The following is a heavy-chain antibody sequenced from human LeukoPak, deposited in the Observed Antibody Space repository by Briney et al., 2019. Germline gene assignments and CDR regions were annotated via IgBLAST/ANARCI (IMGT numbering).Heavy chain of an antibody. J-gene: IGHJ3*02. V-gene: IGHV1-24*01. CDR1: GYTLTELS. D-gene: IGHD6-13*01. Sequence: GASVKVSCKVSGYTLTELSMHWVRQAPGKGLEWMGGFDPEDGETIYAQKFQGRVTMTEDTSTDTAYMELRSLRSDDTAVYYCARSTMYSVSDAFDIWGQGTMVTVSS. CDR3: ARSTMYSVSDAFDI. CDR2: FDPEDGET.